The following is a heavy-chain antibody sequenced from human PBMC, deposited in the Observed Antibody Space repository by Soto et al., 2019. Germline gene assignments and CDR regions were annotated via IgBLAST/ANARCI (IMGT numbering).Heavy chain of an antibody. J-gene: IGHJ5*02. V-gene: IGHV4-59*01. CDR3: ARGSNCFDP. Sequence: QVQLQESGPGLVKPSETLSLTCTVSCASISGYYLSWIRQPPGKGLQWIGYIYYNGNTDYNPSLKSRVTISVDTSENQFSLKLISVTAADTAVYYCARGSNCFDPWGQGALVTVSS. CDR2: IYYNGNT. CDR1: CASISGYY.